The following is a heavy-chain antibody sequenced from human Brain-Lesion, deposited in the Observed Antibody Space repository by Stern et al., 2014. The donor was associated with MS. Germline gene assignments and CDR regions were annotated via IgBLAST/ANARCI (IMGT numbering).Heavy chain of an antibody. CDR2: SDPEDGET. V-gene: IGHV1-24*01. D-gene: IGHD1-26*01. J-gene: IGHJ4*02. Sequence: VQLVESGAEVKKPGASVKVSCKVSGYTLTELSMHWVRQAPRKGLEWMGGSDPEDGETIYAQKFQGRVTMTEDTSTDTAYMELSSLRSEDTAVYYCATLSPGAGGNYYRHFDYWGQGTLVTVSS. CDR3: ATLSPGAGGNYYRHFDY. CDR1: GYTLTELS.